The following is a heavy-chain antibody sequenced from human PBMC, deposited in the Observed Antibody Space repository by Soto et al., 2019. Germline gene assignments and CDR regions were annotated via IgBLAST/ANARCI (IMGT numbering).Heavy chain of an antibody. V-gene: IGHV1-69*01. CDR1: GGTFSSYG. Sequence: QVQLVQSGAEVKKPGSSLKVSCKASGGTFSSYGISWVRQAPGQGLEWMGGIVPMFGTANYAQKFQGRVTITGDDSTSTGYMELSILRSEDTAVYYCARDRGRRYYDRSGYYDSAYWGQGTLVTVYS. CDR3: ARDRGRRYYDRSGYYDSAY. CDR2: IVPMFGTA. J-gene: IGHJ4*02. D-gene: IGHD3-22*01.